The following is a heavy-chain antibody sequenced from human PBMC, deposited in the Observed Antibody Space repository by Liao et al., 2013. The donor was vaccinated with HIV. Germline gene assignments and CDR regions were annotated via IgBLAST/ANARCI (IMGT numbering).Heavy chain of an antibody. J-gene: IGHJ3*01. CDR1: GGSINNHY. CDR2: IYASGNT. D-gene: IGHD3-3*01. CDR3: AARITISGVVIPHALDV. Sequence: QMQLQESGPGLVKPSETLSLTCAVSGGSINNHYWNWIRQPAGRGLEWIGRIYASGNTNYNPSLKSRLTMSVDSSKNQFSLKLTSVTAADTAVYYCAARITISGVVIPHALDVWGQGTMVAVSS. V-gene: IGHV4-4*07.